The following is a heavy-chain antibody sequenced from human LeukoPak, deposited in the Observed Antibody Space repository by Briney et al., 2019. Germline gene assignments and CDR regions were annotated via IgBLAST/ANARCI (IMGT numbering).Heavy chain of an antibody. V-gene: IGHV4-59*01. CDR1: GGSISSYY. Sequence: SETLSLTCTVSGGSISSYYWSWIRQPPGKGLEWIGYIYYSGSTNYNPSLKSRVTISVDTSKNQFSLKLSSVTSADTAVYYCARGGYSYGSYYFDYWGQGTLVTVSS. CDR3: ARGGYSYGSYYFDY. J-gene: IGHJ4*02. CDR2: IYYSGST. D-gene: IGHD5-18*01.